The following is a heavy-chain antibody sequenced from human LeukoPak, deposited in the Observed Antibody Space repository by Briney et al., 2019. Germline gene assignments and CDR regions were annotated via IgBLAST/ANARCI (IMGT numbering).Heavy chain of an antibody. CDR1: GFTFRSYW. CDR3: AGSGSYYNLGGWFDP. Sequence: GSLRLSCAASGFTFRSYWMSWVRQAPGKGLEWVANIKQDGSEKYYVDSVKGRFTISRDNAKNSLYLQMNSLRAEDTAVYYCAGSGSYYNLGGWFDPWGQGTLVTVSS. D-gene: IGHD3-10*01. CDR2: IKQDGSEK. V-gene: IGHV3-7*01. J-gene: IGHJ5*02.